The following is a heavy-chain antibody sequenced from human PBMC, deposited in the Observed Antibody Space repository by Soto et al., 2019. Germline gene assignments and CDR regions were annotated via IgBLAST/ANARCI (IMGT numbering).Heavy chain of an antibody. J-gene: IGHJ5*02. CDR3: ARGRVAAGPYNWFDP. CDR1: GYTFTSYG. D-gene: IGHD6-13*01. Sequence: ASVKVSCKASGYTFTSYGISWVRQAPGQGLEWMGWISAYDGDTNFAQKFQGRVTMTTDTSTSTAYMELRSLRSDDTTVYYCARGRVAAGPYNWFDPLGQGTLVTVSS. CDR2: ISAYDGDT. V-gene: IGHV1-18*01.